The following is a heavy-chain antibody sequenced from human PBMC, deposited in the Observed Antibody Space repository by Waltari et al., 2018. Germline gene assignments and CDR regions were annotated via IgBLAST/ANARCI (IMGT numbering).Heavy chain of an antibody. D-gene: IGHD2-15*01. CDR2: ISGSGGST. V-gene: IGHV3-23*04. Sequence: EVQLVESGGGLVQPGGSLRLSCAASGFTFSSYAMSWVRQAPGKGLEWVSAISGSGGSTYYADSVKGRFTISRDNSKNTLYLQMNSLRAEDTAVYYCAKDIVMVVAATTGPLFDYWGQGTLVTVSS. J-gene: IGHJ4*02. CDR3: AKDIVMVVAATTGPLFDY. CDR1: GFTFSSYA.